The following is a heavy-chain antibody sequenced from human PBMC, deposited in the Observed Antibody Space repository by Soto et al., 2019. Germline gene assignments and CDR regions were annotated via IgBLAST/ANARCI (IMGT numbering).Heavy chain of an antibody. D-gene: IGHD3-22*01. CDR3: ARDYYLGSGCFDY. V-gene: IGHV1-46*01. J-gene: IGHJ4*02. Sequence: GGSVKVSCKASGYTFTNYYVHWVRQAPGQGLEWMGVINPSGGDTNYAQNFQGRVSMTSDTSTSTIYMELSSLRSEDTAVYYCARDYYLGSGCFDYWGQGTLVTVSS. CDR2: INPSGGDT. CDR1: GYTFTNYY.